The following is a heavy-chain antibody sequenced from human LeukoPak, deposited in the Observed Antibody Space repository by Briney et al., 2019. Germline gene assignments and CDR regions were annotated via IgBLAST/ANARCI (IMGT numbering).Heavy chain of an antibody. CDR1: GFTFSNTW. Sequence: PGGSLRLSCAASGFTFSNTWMNWVRQAPGKGLEWVGRIKSKTDDGTTDYAAPVKGRFTISRDDSKNTLYLQMNSLKTEDTAVYYCAKVARGLQLNAHLDYWGQGTLVTVSS. D-gene: IGHD6-13*01. V-gene: IGHV3-15*07. J-gene: IGHJ4*02. CDR3: AKVARGLQLNAHLDY. CDR2: IKSKTDDGTT.